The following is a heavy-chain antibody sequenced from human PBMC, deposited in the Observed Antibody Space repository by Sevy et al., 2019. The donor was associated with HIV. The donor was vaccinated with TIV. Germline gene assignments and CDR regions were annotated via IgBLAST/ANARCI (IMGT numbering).Heavy chain of an antibody. D-gene: IGHD3-9*01. CDR3: ARGDYDILTGYYNYFDY. V-gene: IGHV3-30-3*01. Sequence: GGSLRLSCAASGFTFSSYAMHWVRQAPGKGLEWVAVISYDGSNKYYADSVKGRFIISRDNSKNTLYLQMNSLRAEDTAVYYCARGDYDILTGYYNYFDYWGQGTLVTVSS. CDR2: ISYDGSNK. J-gene: IGHJ4*02. CDR1: GFTFSSYA.